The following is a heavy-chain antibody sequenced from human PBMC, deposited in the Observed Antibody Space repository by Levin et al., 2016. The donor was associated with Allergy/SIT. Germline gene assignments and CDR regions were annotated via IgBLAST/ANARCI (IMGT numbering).Heavy chain of an antibody. CDR2: ITSSGTGT. J-gene: IGHJ6*02. V-gene: IGHV3-23*01. Sequence: GESLKISCGASGFTFSNFVMTWVRQAPGKGLEWVSAITSSGTGTSYADSVRGRFTISRDNSKNTLYLEMNSLSAEDTAIYYCAKDLSSYYGMDVWGQGTTVTVSS. CDR3: AKDLSSYYGMDV. CDR1: GFTFSNFV.